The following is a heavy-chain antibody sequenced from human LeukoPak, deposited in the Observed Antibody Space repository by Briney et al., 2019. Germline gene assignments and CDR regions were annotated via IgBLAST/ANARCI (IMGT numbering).Heavy chain of an antibody. CDR2: IRYYENNK. CDR1: GYTFSNFD. J-gene: IGHJ4*02. D-gene: IGHD3-10*02. Sequence: GGSLRLSCAASGYTFSNFDMHWVRQAPGKGLEWVGFIRYYENNKNYADSVKGRLTISRDNSKNTLYLQMNSLRVDDTAVYYCARTRDINVRGVKVTLFYWGEGVLVTVSS. CDR3: ARTRDINVRGVKVTLFY. V-gene: IGHV3-30*02.